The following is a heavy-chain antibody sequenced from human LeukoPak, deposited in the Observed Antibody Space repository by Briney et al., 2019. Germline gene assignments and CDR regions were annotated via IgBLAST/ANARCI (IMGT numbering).Heavy chain of an antibody. CDR3: AKDIGPKLLRFLEWSGAFDY. D-gene: IGHD3-3*01. V-gene: IGHV3-9*01. CDR2: ISWNSGSI. J-gene: IGHJ4*02. Sequence: GGSLRLSCAASGFTFDDYAMHWVRQAPGKGLEWVSGISWNSGSIGYADSVKGRFTISRDNAKNSLYPQMNSLKAEDTALYYCAKDIGPKLLRFLEWSGAFDYWGQGTLVTVSS. CDR1: GFTFDDYA.